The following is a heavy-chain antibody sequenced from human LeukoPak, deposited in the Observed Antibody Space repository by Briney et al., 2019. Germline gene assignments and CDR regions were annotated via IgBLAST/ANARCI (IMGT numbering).Heavy chain of an antibody. D-gene: IGHD3-16*01. Sequence: MTGGSLRLSCAASGFTFSDYYMSWIRQAPGKGLEWVSYISSSGSTIYYADSVKGRFTISRDNAKNSLYLQMNSLRAEDTAVYYCARAPYGGDYCGMDVWGQGTTVTVSS. J-gene: IGHJ6*02. CDR2: ISSSGSTI. CDR3: ARAPYGGDYCGMDV. V-gene: IGHV3-11*01. CDR1: GFTFSDYY.